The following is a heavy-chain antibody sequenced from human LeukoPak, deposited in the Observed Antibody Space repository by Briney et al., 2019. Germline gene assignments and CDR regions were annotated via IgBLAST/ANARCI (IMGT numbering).Heavy chain of an antibody. Sequence: SETLSLTCTVSGGSFSSYYWSWIRQPPGKGLEWIGYIYYSGSTNYNPSLKSRVTISVDTSKNQFSLKLSSVTAADTAVYYCARDRGSEYIYADHPAVPYMDVWGKGTTVTVSS. V-gene: IGHV4-59*01. CDR3: ARDRGSEYIYADHPAVPYMDV. CDR1: GGSFSSYY. D-gene: IGHD5-18*01. J-gene: IGHJ6*03. CDR2: IYYSGST.